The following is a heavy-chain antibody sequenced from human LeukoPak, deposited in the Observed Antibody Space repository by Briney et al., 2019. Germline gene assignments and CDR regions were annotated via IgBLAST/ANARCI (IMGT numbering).Heavy chain of an antibody. CDR2: IYWNDDK. CDR3: AQFDY. J-gene: IGHJ4*02. Sequence: SGPTLVNPTQTLTLTCTLSGFSLTTTGVHVGWVRQPPGKALEWLALIYWNDDKRYSPSLKSRLTITKDTSRNQVVLTMTNMDPVETATYYCAQFDYWGQGILVTVSS. V-gene: IGHV2-5*01. CDR1: GFSLTTTGVH.